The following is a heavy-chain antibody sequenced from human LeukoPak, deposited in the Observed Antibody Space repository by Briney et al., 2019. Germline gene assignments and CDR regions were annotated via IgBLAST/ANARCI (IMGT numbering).Heavy chain of an antibody. CDR1: GYTFTSYG. CDR3: ARESYPEYYDFWSGYYEPKNWFDP. J-gene: IGHJ5*02. Sequence: ASVKVSCKASGYTFTSYGISWVRQAPGQGLEWMGWISAYNGNTNYAQKLQGRVTMTTDTSTSTAYMELRSLRSDDTAVYYCARESYPEYYDFWSGYYEPKNWFDPWGQGTLVTVSS. D-gene: IGHD3-3*01. CDR2: ISAYNGNT. V-gene: IGHV1-18*01.